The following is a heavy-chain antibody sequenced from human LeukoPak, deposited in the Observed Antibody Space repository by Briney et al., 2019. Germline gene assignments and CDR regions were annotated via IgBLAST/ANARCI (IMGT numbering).Heavy chain of an antibody. CDR1: GSTFTWFL. J-gene: IGHJ5*02. D-gene: IGHD2-21*01. Sequence: ASVKVSCKAYGSTFTWFLIHWVRQAPGQGLEWVGTINPRGDITSYAQRFQGRVTLTEDTSTSTFYMELSSLTSDDTAVYFCARPAYCDGTNCGYWLDPWGPGTLVTVSS. CDR2: INPRGDIT. V-gene: IGHV1-46*01. CDR3: ARPAYCDGTNCGYWLDP.